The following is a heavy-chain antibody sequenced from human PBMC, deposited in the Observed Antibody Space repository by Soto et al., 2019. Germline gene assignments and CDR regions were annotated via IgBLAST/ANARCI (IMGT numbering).Heavy chain of an antibody. CDR1: GGYISSSSYY. J-gene: IGHJ5*02. CDR3: AGHAVSGGCFDP. CDR2: TYYSGAT. Sequence: QLQLQESGPGLVKPSETLSLTCTVSGGYISSSSYYWRWIRQPPGKGLEWIGSTYYSGATYDNPPPKSRVTITVDTSTNQFSRTLSSFTAPDTAMYFCAGHAVSGGCFDPWGQGTLVTASS. V-gene: IGHV4-39*01. D-gene: IGHD2-15*01.